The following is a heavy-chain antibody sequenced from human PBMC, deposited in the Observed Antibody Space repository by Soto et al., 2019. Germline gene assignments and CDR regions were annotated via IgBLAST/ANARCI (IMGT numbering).Heavy chain of an antibody. V-gene: IGHV1-18*01. J-gene: IGHJ4*02. D-gene: IGHD3-22*01. CDR3: ARDSFRIGYSAPLV. CDR2: ISAYNGNT. CDR1: GYTFTSYG. Sequence: GASVKVSCKASGYTFTSYGINWVRQAPGQGLEWMGWISAYNGNTNYAQKLQGRVTMTTDTSTSTAYMELRSLRSDDTAVYYCARDSFRIGYSAPLVWGQGTLVTVSS.